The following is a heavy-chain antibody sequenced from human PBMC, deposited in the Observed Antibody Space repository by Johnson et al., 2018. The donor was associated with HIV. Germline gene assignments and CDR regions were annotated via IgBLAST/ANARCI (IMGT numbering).Heavy chain of an antibody. D-gene: IGHD3-22*01. V-gene: IGHV3-30*04. CDR3: AKAYSAVVGDAFDI. CDR2: ISYDGTNK. Sequence: QMQLVESGGGVVQPGRSLRLSCAASGFTFSNYAMHWVRQAPGKGLEWVAVISYDGTNKYYADSVKGRFTISRDNSKNTLYLQMNSLRAEDTAVYYCAKAYSAVVGDAFDIWGQGTMVTVSS. CDR1: GFTFSNYA. J-gene: IGHJ3*02.